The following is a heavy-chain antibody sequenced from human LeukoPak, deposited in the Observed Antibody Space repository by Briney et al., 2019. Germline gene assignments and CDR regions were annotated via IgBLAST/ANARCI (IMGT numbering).Heavy chain of an antibody. CDR2: IRGSGGST. V-gene: IGHV3-23*01. CDR1: GFTVSSYA. D-gene: IGHD3-16*01. CDR3: ARGEAFDV. Sequence: GGSLRLSCVASGFTVSSYAMSWVRQAPGKGLQWVSAIRGSGGSTYYADSVKGRFTISRDNSNNTLYLQMNRLRAEDTAVYYCARGEAFDVWGQGTMVTVSS. J-gene: IGHJ3*01.